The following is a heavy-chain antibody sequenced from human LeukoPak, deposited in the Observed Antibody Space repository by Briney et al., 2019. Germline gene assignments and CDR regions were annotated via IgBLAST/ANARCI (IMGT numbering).Heavy chain of an antibody. Sequence: GGSLRLSCAASGFSVSSNYMSWVRQAPGKGLGWVSVIYTGGSTYYADSVKGRFTISRDNSKNTLYLQMNSLRAEDTAVYYCAKGLYGGNSNQLDYWGQGTLVTVSS. V-gene: IGHV3-53*01. CDR3: AKGLYGGNSNQLDY. D-gene: IGHD4-23*01. CDR1: GFSVSSNY. J-gene: IGHJ4*02. CDR2: IYTGGST.